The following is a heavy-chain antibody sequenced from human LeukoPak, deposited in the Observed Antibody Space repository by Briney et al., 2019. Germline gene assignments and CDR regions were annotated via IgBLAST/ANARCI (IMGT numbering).Heavy chain of an antibody. CDR3: ARGSYGGNSGGAFDI. J-gene: IGHJ3*02. CDR1: GFTFSSYS. CDR2: ISCCSIYI. D-gene: IGHD4-23*01. V-gene: IGHV3-21*01. Sequence: KPGGSLRLSCAASGFTFSSYSMNWVRQAPGKGLEWVSSISCCSIYIYYADSVQGRFTISRDNAKISLYLQMNSLRAEDTAVYYCARGSYGGNSGGAFDIWGQGTMVTVSS.